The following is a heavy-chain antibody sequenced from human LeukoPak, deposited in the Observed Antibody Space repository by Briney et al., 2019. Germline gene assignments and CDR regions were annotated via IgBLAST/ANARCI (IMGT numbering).Heavy chain of an antibody. J-gene: IGHJ4*02. CDR1: GGSFSGYY. CDR2: INHSGST. CDR3: ARREVTGGPFDY. V-gene: IGHV4-34*01. D-gene: IGHD7-27*01. Sequence: SETLSLTCAVYGGSFSGYYWSWIRQPPGKGLEWIGEINHSGSTNYNPSLKSRVTISVDTSKNQFSLKLSSVTAADTAVYYCARREVTGGPFDYWGPGKPGHRLL.